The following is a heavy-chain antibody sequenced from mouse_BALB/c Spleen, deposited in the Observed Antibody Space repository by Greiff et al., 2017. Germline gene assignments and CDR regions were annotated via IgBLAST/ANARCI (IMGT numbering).Heavy chain of an antibody. CDR3: TRTYDRYAMDY. J-gene: IGHJ4*01. V-gene: IGHV1-69*02. CDR2: IYPSDSYT. D-gene: IGHD2-12*01. Sequence: QVQLQQPGAELVRPGASVKLSCKASGYTFTSYWINWVKQRPGQGLEWIGNIYPSDSYTNYNQKFKDKATLTVDKSSSTAYMQLSSPTSEDSAVYYCTRTYDRYAMDYWGQGTSVTVSS. CDR1: GYTFTSYW.